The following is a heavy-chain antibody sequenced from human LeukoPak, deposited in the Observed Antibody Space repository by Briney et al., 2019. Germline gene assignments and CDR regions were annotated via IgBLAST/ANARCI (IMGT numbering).Heavy chain of an antibody. V-gene: IGHV1-8*01. CDR2: MNPNSGNT. D-gene: IGHD6-19*01. CDR3: ARGLMREYNSGWYMHYFDY. J-gene: IGHJ4*02. CDR1: GYTFTSYD. Sequence: ASVKVSCKASGYTFTSYDINWVRQATGQGLEWMGWMNPNSGNTGYAQKFQGRVTMTRNTSISTAYMELSSLRSEDTAVYYCARGLMREYNSGWYMHYFDYWGQGTLVTVSS.